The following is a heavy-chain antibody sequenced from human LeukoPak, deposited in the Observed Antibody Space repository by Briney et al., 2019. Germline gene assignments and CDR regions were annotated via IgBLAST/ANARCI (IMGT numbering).Heavy chain of an antibody. Sequence: SVKASCKASGYTFTSYGISWVRQAPGQGLEWMGWISAYNGNTNYAQKLQGRVTMTTDTSTSTAYMELRSLRSDDTAVYYCARDIPSSTSNSYYYYGMDVWGQGTTVTVSS. J-gene: IGHJ6*02. CDR2: ISAYNGNT. CDR3: ARDIPSSTSNSYYYYGMDV. D-gene: IGHD2-2*01. CDR1: GYTFTSYG. V-gene: IGHV1-18*01.